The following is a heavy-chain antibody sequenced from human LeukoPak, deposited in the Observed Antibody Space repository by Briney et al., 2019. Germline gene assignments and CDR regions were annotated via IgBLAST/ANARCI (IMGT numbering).Heavy chain of an antibody. CDR1: GYTFTSYD. V-gene: IGHV1-8*01. J-gene: IGHJ6*02. D-gene: IGHD3-3*01. Sequence: ASVKVSCKASGYTFTSYDINWVRQATGQGLEWMGWMNPNRGNTGYAQKFQGRVTMTRNTSISTAYMELSSLRSEDTALYYCARERSITIFGVVKYGMDVWGQGTTVTVSS. CDR3: ARERSITIFGVVKYGMDV. CDR2: MNPNRGNT.